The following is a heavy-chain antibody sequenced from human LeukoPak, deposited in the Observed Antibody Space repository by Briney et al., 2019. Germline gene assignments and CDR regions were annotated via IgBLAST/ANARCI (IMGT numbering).Heavy chain of an antibody. D-gene: IGHD2-15*01. CDR2: ITPDGNAA. V-gene: IGHV3-74*03. CDR3: TRSGYSNGYDY. CDR1: GFTFSGNW. Sequence: GGSLRLSCVASGFTFSGNWMHWVRQVPGKGLMAVSRITPDGNAAAYADSVKGRFTISRDNAKNTLYLEMNCLTAEDTALYHCTRSGYSNGYDYWGQGTLVTVSS. J-gene: IGHJ4*02.